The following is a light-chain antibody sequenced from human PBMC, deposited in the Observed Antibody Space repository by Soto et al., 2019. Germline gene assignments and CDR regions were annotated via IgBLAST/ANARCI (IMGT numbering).Light chain of an antibody. CDR2: EVS. J-gene: IGLJ1*01. CDR3: SSHTTSNTRV. CDR1: SSDVGAYDF. Sequence: QSALPQPASVSGSPGPSIAISCPGTSSDVGAYDFVSWYQQHPDKAPKLLIYEVSNRPSGVSDRFSGSKSVNTATLTISGLQAEDEADYYCSSHTTSNTRVFGTGTKLTVL. V-gene: IGLV2-14*03.